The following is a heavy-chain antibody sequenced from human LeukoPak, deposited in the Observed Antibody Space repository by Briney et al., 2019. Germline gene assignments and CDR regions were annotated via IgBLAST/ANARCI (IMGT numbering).Heavy chain of an antibody. CDR2: LSASGGGT. V-gene: IGHV3-23*01. CDR3: ATVLHTSMTTWAAFDT. D-gene: IGHD5-18*01. CDR1: GLTFSNFA. Sequence: GGSLRLSCAASGLTFSNFAMTWVRQTPGKGLEWVSALSASGGGTFYAPSVKGRSTISRDNSKNTVSLQMNSLRAEDTALYYCATVLHTSMTTWAAFDTWGQGTMVTASS. J-gene: IGHJ3*02.